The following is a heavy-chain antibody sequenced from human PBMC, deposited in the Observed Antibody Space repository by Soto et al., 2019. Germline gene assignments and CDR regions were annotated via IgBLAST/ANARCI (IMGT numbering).Heavy chain of an antibody. J-gene: IGHJ6*02. D-gene: IGHD5-12*01. CDR2: IYYSGST. CDR3: ARGRSGYDYSYYYGMDV. Sequence: SETLSLTCTVSGGSISSYYWSWIRQPPGKGLEWIGYIYYSGSTNYNPSLKSRVAISVDTSKNQFSLKLSSVTAADTAVYYCARGRSGYDYSYYYGMDVWGQGTTVTVSS. V-gene: IGHV4-59*01. CDR1: GGSISSYY.